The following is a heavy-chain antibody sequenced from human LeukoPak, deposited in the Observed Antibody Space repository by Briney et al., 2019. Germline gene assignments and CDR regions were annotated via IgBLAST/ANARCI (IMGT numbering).Heavy chain of an antibody. D-gene: IGHD3-3*01. CDR3: AKAVYGTYDFWSGYYHLDY. V-gene: IGHV3-23*01. Sequence: HPGGSLRLSCAASGFAFSSFAMGWVRQSPGKGLQWLSTINGGGNTTFYADSVKGRFTISRDNSKNTLYLQMNSLRAEDTAVYYCAKAVYGTYDFWSGYYHLDYWGQGILVTVSS. CDR2: INGGGNTT. J-gene: IGHJ4*02. CDR1: GFAFSSFA.